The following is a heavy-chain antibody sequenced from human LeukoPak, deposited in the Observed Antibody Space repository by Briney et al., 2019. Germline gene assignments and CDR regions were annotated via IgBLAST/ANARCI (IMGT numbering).Heavy chain of an antibody. CDR1: GGSISSSSYY. D-gene: IGHD3-22*01. Sequence: PSETLSLTCTVSGGSISSSSYYWGWIRQPPGKGLEWIGSIYYSGSTYYNPSLKSRVTISVDTSKNQFSLKLSSVTAADTAVYYCARGYYYDSSGYSNDYWGQGTLVTVSS. CDR3: ARGYYYDSSGYSNDY. J-gene: IGHJ4*02. V-gene: IGHV4-39*07. CDR2: IYYSGST.